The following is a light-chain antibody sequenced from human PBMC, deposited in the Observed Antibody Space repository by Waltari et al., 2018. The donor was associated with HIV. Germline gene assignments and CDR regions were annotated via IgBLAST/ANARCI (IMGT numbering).Light chain of an antibody. Sequence: VMTQSPATLSVSPGKRATLSCRASQSVSTNLAWYQQKPGQAPRRLIYGASIRATGIPGRFSGSGSGTEFTLTISSLQSEDFSVYYCQQYNNWPPWTFGQGTKVEIE. CDR1: QSVSTN. CDR2: GAS. CDR3: QQYNNWPPWT. J-gene: IGKJ1*01. V-gene: IGKV3-15*01.